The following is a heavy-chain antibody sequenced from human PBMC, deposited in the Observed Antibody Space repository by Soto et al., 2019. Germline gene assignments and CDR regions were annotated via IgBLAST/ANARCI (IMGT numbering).Heavy chain of an antibody. J-gene: IGHJ4*02. CDR2: VHYSGST. D-gene: IGHD2-21*01. V-gene: IGHV4-59*01. CDR1: GGSISSYY. Sequence: ETLSLTCTVSGGSISSYYWSWIRQPPGKGLEWIGYVHYSGSTSYNPSLKSRVTISADTSKNQLSLKLSSVTTADTAVYFCARASYCGANCYYYFDYWGQGILVTVSS. CDR3: ARASYCGANCYYYFDY.